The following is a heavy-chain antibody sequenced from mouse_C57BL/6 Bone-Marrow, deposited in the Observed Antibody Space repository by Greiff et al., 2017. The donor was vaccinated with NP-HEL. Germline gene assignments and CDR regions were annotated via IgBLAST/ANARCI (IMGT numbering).Heavy chain of an antibody. J-gene: IGHJ4*01. V-gene: IGHV3-3*01. D-gene: IGHD1-1*01. CDR3: ARAEGGTTGYAMDY. Sequence: EVQLQESGPSLVRPSQTLSLTCTVTGFSINSYCYWIWIRQFPGNQLEYIGYTFYSGITYYNPSLESRTYITRDTSKNQFSLKLSSVTTEDTATYYCARAEGGTTGYAMDYWGQGTSVTVSS. CDR1: GFSINSYCY. CDR2: TFYSGIT.